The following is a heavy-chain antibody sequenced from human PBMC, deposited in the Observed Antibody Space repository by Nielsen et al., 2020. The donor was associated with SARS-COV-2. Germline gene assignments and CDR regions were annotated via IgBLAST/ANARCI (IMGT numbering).Heavy chain of an antibody. V-gene: IGHV4-61*01. Sequence: SATLSLTFIVSVCSILTVSHYWSWLLHPPSNGLVCIVFIFYRGNTNYNPSLKSRVTISVDTSKNQFSLKVNSVTAADTAVYYCVRIDMATISVDYWGRGTLVTVS. J-gene: IGHJ4*02. CDR1: VCSILTVSHY. D-gene: IGHD5-24*01. CDR2: IFYRGNT. CDR3: VRIDMATISVDY.